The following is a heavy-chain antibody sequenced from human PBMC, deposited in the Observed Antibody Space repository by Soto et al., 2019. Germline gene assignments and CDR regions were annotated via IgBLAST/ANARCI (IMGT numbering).Heavy chain of an antibody. Sequence: SETLSLTCTVSGGSINSYCWSWIRQPPGKGLEWIAYIFDSGNANYNPSLKSRVTISVDTSKNQFSLKLTSVTAADTAVYYCASHRRTPAAKYQFDTRGQGALATVPS. V-gene: IGHV4-59*08. CDR1: GGSINSYC. J-gene: IGHJ4*02. D-gene: IGHD2-2*01. CDR2: IFDSGNA. CDR3: ASHRRTPAAKYQFDT.